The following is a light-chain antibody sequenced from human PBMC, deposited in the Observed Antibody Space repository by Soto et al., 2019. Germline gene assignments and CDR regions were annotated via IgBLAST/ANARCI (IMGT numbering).Light chain of an antibody. CDR1: QSVSSSY. CDR3: QQYNYWPPVT. CDR2: GAS. V-gene: IGKV3D-15*01. Sequence: EIGCTQSAATVSVSAGERATLSCRAIQSVSSSYLAWYQQKPGQAPRLLIHGASTRAPGIPARFSGSGSGTEFTLTISSLQSEDFALYFCQQYNYWPPVTFGQGTRAEIK. J-gene: IGKJ5*01.